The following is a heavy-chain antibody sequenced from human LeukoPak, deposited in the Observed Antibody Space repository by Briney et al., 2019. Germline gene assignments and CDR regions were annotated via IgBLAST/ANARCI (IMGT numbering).Heavy chain of an antibody. V-gene: IGHV3-33*01. J-gene: IGHJ4*02. CDR1: GFTFSSYG. D-gene: IGHD6-13*01. CDR2: IWYDGSNK. CDR3: ARGPLKYSSSWYGSY. Sequence: GGSLRLSCAASGFTFSSYGMHWVRQAPGKGLEWVAVIWYDGSNKYYADSVKGRFTISRDNSKNTLYLQMNSLRAEDTAVYYCARGPLKYSSSWYGSYRGQGTLVTVSS.